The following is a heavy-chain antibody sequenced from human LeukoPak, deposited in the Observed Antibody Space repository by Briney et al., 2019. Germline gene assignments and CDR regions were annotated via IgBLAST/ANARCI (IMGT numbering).Heavy chain of an antibody. Sequence: QPGGSLRLSCAASGFTFSSYGMHWVRQAPGKGLEWVAVIWYDGSNKYYADSVKGRFTISRDNSKNTLYLQMNSLRAEDTAVYYCARDDIVATTIDYWGQGTLVTVSS. CDR2: IWYDGSNK. CDR1: GFTFSSYG. D-gene: IGHD5-12*01. V-gene: IGHV3-33*01. CDR3: ARDDIVATTIDY. J-gene: IGHJ4*02.